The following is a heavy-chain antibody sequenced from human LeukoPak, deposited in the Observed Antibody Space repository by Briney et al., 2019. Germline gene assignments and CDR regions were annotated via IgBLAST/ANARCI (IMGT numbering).Heavy chain of an antibody. CDR1: GFMFSSNW. Sequence: GGSLRLSCAASGFMFSSNWMSWVGLAPGKGLEWVANIKEDGTETYYVDSVKGRFTISRDNAKNSLYLQMNSLRVEDTAVYYCAPKEDYYDSSGYIDYWGQGTLVTVSS. V-gene: IGHV3-7*03. CDR2: IKEDGTET. D-gene: IGHD3-22*01. CDR3: APKEDYYDSSGYIDY. J-gene: IGHJ4*02.